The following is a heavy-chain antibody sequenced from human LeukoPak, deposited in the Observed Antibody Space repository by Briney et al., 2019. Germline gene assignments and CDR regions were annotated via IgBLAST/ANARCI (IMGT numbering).Heavy chain of an antibody. J-gene: IGHJ6*03. D-gene: IGHD1-26*01. CDR2: IRYDGSNK. V-gene: IGHV3-30*02. CDR3: AKDSGGTYFYYYYYMDV. Sequence: GGSLRLSCAASGFTFSSYGMHWVRQAPGKGLEWVAFIRYDGSNKYYADSVRGRFTISRDNSMNTLYLQINSLRAEDTAVYYCAKDSGGTYFYYYYYMDVWGKGTTVTVSS. CDR1: GFTFSSYG.